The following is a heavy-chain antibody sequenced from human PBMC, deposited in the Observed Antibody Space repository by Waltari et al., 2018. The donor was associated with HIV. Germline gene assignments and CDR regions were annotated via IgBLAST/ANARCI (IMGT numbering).Heavy chain of an antibody. J-gene: IGHJ4*02. D-gene: IGHD4-4*01. V-gene: IGHV1-18*01. CDR2: ISAYNGNT. CDR3: ARDLHTVVTTSLDY. Sequence: QVQLVQSGAEVTNPGASVMVSCKASGYPFTRYGISWVRQAPGQGIEWMGWISAYNGNTNYAQKLKGRVTMTTDTSTSTAYMELRGLRSDDTAVYYCARDLHTVVTTSLDYWGQGTLVTVSS. CDR1: GYPFTRYG.